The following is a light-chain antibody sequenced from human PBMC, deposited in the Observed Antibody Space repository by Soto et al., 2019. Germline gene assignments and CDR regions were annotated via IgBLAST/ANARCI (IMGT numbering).Light chain of an antibody. J-gene: IGKJ1*01. CDR1: QGISNF. V-gene: IGKV1-27*01. CDR2: GAS. CDR3: QKYGSAPWT. Sequence: DFQMTQSPSSLSASVGDRVTITCRASQGISNFLAWYQQQAGKVPKILIYGASTLHSGVPSRFSGSGSGTDFTLTISSLQPEDVATYYCQKYGSAPWTFGPGTKVEIK.